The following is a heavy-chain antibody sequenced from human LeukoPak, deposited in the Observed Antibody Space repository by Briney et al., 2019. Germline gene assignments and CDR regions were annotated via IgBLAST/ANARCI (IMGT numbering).Heavy chain of an antibody. J-gene: IGHJ3*02. CDR1: GGSISSSSYY. CDR3: ARVTGYNWNYVYAFDI. D-gene: IGHD1-7*01. Sequence: PSETLSLTCTVSGGSISSSSYYWGWIRQPPGKGLEWIGSIYYSGSTYYNPSLKSRVTISVDTSKNQFSLKLSSVTAADTAVYYCARVTGYNWNYVYAFDIWGQGTMVTVSS. V-gene: IGHV4-39*07. CDR2: IYYSGST.